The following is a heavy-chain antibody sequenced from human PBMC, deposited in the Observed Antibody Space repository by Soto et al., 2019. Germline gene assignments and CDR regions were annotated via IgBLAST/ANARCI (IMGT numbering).Heavy chain of an antibody. D-gene: IGHD3-16*01. Sequence: AWSLRLSCGACGFSVRSYAMTWFRQAPGKGLEWVSGVTGSGESAYYADSVKGRFSISRDNSKKTLYLQMESLRAEDTAVYFCAKDQWFYDNVWGSLRYPSYFDLWGQGTLVTVSS. V-gene: IGHV3-23*01. CDR2: VTGSGESA. CDR1: GFSVRSYA. J-gene: IGHJ4*02. CDR3: AKDQWFYDNVWGSLRYPSYFDL.